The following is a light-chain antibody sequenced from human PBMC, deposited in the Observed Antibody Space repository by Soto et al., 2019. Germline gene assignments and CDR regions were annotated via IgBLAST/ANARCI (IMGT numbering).Light chain of an antibody. CDR2: DAS. CDR3: QQRSSWPVT. CDR1: QSVSRN. J-gene: IGKJ5*01. V-gene: IGKV3-11*01. Sequence: EIVLTQSPATMSLSPGERATLSCRTSQSVSRNLAWYQQKPGQAPRLLIYDASQRATGIAARFSGSGSGTDFTLTISSLEPEDFALYYCQQRSSWPVTFGQGTRLEIK.